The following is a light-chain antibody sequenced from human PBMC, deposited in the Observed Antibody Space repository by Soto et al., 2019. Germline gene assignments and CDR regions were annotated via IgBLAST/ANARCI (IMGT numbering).Light chain of an antibody. CDR3: QQRYSRPYT. J-gene: IGKJ2*01. V-gene: IGKV1-39*01. CDR1: ESISSY. Sequence: DIQMTQSPSSLSASVGDRVTITCRASESISSYLNWYQQKPGKAPNLLIYAASSLQSAVPSRFSGSGSGTDFTLAISSLQPEDFATYYCQQRYSRPYTFGQGTKLEIK. CDR2: AAS.